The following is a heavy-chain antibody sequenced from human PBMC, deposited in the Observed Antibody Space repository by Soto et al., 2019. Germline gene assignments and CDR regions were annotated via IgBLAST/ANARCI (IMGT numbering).Heavy chain of an antibody. CDR1: GYTFTSYG. V-gene: IGHV1-18*01. J-gene: IGHJ4*02. CDR3: ARVGYSGYDYWSPEFDY. Sequence: ASVKVSCKASGYTFTSYGISWVRQAPGQGLEWMGWISAYNGNTNYAQKLQGRVTMTTDTSTSTAYMELRSLRSDDTAVYYCARVGYSGYDYWSPEFDYWGQGTQVTVSS. D-gene: IGHD5-12*01. CDR2: ISAYNGNT.